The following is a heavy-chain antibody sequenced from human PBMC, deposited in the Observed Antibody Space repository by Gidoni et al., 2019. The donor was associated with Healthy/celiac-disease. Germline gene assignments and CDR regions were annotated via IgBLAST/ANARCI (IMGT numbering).Heavy chain of an antibody. D-gene: IGHD5-18*01. CDR2: IWYDGSNK. V-gene: IGHV3-33*01. Sequence: QVQLVESGGGVVQPGRSLSLSCAASGFTFSSYGMHWVRQAPGKGLEWVAVIWYDGSNKYYADSVKGRFTISRDNSKNTLYLQMNSLRAEDTAVYYCAREPSEGQLDEPRFDYWGQGTLVTVSS. J-gene: IGHJ4*02. CDR3: AREPSEGQLDEPRFDY. CDR1: GFTFSSYG.